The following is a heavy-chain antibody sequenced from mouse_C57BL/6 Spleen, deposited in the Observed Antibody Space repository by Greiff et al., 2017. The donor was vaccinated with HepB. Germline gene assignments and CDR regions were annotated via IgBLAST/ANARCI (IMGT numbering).Heavy chain of an antibody. CDR2: ISSGGDYI. CDR3: TRDNYYGNLFAY. V-gene: IGHV5-9-1*02. D-gene: IGHD2-1*01. J-gene: IGHJ3*01. CDR1: GFTFSSYA. Sequence: EVMLVESGEGLVKPGGSLKLSCAASGFTFSSYAMSWVRQTPEKRLEWVAYISSGGDYIYYADTVKGRFTISRDNARNTLYLQMSSLKSEDTAMYYCTRDNYYGNLFAYWGQGTLVTVSA.